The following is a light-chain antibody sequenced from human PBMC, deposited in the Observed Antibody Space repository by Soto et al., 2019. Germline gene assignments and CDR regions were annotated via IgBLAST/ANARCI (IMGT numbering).Light chain of an antibody. Sequence: DIVVTQSPLSLPVTPGEPASISCRSSQNLLHTNGYNYLDWYVQKPGQSPQLLIYLGSNRASGVPGRFSGSGSGTDFTLKISRVEAEDVGVYYCIQALETPFTFGPGTKVEIK. CDR1: QNLLHTNGYNY. CDR3: IQALETPFT. V-gene: IGKV2-28*01. J-gene: IGKJ3*01. CDR2: LGS.